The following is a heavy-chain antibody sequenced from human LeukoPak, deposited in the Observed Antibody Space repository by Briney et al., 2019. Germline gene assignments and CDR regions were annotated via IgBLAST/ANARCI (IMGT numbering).Heavy chain of an antibody. D-gene: IGHD6-13*01. V-gene: IGHV3-48*01. J-gene: IGHJ4*02. Sequence: GGSLRLSCAASGFTFSSYSMTWVRQAPGKGLEWVSYISSSSSSTIYYADSVKGRFTISRDNAKNSLYLQMNSLRAEDTAVYYCARGRWHPSVRVDHWGQGTLVTVSS. CDR1: GFTFSSYS. CDR2: ISSSSSSTI. CDR3: ARGRWHPSVRVDH.